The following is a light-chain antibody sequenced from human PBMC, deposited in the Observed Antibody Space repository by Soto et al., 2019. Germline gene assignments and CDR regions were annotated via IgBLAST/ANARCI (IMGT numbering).Light chain of an antibody. CDR3: QQFNNYPIA. CDR2: DAS. V-gene: IGKV1D-13*01. J-gene: IGKJ5*01. Sequence: AIQLTQSPSSLSASEGDRVTITCRASQGISSALAWYQQKPGEAPKLLIYDASSLESGVPSRFSGSGSGTDFTLTISSLPTEDFATYYCQQFNNYPIAFGQGTRLEIK. CDR1: QGISSA.